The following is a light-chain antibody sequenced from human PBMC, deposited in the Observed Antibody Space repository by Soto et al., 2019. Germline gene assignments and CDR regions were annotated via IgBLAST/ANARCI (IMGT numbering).Light chain of an antibody. Sequence: THSQASLSVSPGERATLCCRTSQSVASNFAWYQQKPGQAPRLLIFGASIRDTGIPDRFSGSGSGTDFTLTISRLEPEDFAVYYCQQYGSSPGTFGQGIKVDIK. J-gene: IGKJ1*01. CDR3: QQYGSSPGT. V-gene: IGKV3-20*01. CDR2: GAS. CDR1: QSVASN.